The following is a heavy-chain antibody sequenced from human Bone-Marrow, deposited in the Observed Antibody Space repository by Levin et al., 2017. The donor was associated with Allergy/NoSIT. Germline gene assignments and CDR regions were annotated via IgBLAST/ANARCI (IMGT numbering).Heavy chain of an antibody. CDR3: AVQMVYTTLDY. J-gene: IGHJ4*02. CDR1: GYSLSELS. D-gene: IGHD2-8*01. V-gene: IGHV1-24*01. Sequence: ASVKVSCKVSGYSLSELSMHWVRQAPGKGLDWMGGFDPEDGETMYAQKFQGRVTMTEDTSTDTAYMELSSLTSEDTAVYFCAVQMVYTTLDYWGQGTLVTVSS. CDR2: FDPEDGET.